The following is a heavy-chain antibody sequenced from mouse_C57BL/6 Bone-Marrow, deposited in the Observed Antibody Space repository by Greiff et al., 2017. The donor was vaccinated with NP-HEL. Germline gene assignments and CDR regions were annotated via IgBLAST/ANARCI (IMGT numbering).Heavy chain of an antibody. D-gene: IGHD2-2*01. J-gene: IGHJ2*01. CDR2: INPSNGGT. CDR1: GYTFTSYW. V-gene: IGHV1-53*01. Sequence: QVQLQQPGTELVKPGASVKLSCKASGYTFTSYWMHWVKQRPGQGLEWIGNINPSNGGTNYNEKFKSKATLTVDKSSSTAYMQLSSLTSEDSAVYYCARGSYYGYDGITLFDYWGQGTTLTVSS. CDR3: ARGSYYGYDGITLFDY.